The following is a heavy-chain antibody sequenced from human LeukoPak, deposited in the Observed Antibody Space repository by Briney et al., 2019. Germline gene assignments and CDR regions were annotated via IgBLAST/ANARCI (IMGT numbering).Heavy chain of an antibody. CDR1: GYTFTSYY. CDR2: INPSGGST. V-gene: IGHV1-46*01. CDR3: ARASIFCSGGSCYIYDAFDI. D-gene: IGHD2-15*01. Sequence: ASVKVSCKASGYTFTSYYMHWVRQAPGQGLEWMGIINPSGGSTSYAQKFQGRVTMTRDTSTSTVYMELSSLRSEDTAVYYCARASIFCSGGSCYIYDAFDIWGQGTMVTVSS. J-gene: IGHJ3*02.